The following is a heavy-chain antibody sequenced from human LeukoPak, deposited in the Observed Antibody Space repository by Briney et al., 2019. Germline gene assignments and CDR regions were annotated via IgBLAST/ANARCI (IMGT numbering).Heavy chain of an antibody. CDR1: GFTFRDHY. V-gene: IGHV3-49*04. CDR2: IRSKPYGETT. D-gene: IGHD6-6*01. CDR3: GRGVSYRTSALSF. Sequence: GGSLRLSCAASGFTFRDHYMDWVRQAPGKGLEWVGFIRSKPYGETTEYAASVEGRFTISRDDSKGIAYLQMNSLKTEDTAVYYCGRGVSYRTSALSFWGQGTLVTVSS. J-gene: IGHJ4*02.